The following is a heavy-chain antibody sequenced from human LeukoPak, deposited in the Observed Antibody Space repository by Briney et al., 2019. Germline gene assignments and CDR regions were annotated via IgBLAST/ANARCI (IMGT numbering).Heavy chain of an antibody. CDR3: ARSRSDSYNPDY. CDR2: ISYDGSNK. CDR1: GFTFSSYA. Sequence: PGGSLRLSCAASGFTFSSYAMHWVRQAPGKGLEWVAVISYDGSNKYYADSVKGRFTISRDNSKNTLYLQMNSLRAEDTAVYYCARSRSDSYNPDYWGQGTLVTVSS. J-gene: IGHJ4*02. D-gene: IGHD1-14*01. V-gene: IGHV3-30*04.